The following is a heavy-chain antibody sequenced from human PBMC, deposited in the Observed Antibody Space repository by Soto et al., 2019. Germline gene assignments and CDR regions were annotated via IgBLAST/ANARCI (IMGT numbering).Heavy chain of an antibody. D-gene: IGHD3-3*01. V-gene: IGHV1-69*13. CDR3: ARQPYDYDFWSGYTPYYFDY. Sequence: SVKVSCTASGGTFSSYAISWVRQAPGQGLEWMGGIIPIFGTANYAQKFQGRVTITADESTSTAYMELGSLRSEDTAVYYCARQPYDYDFWSGYTPYYFDYWGQGTLVTAPQ. CDR1: GGTFSSYA. J-gene: IGHJ4*02. CDR2: IIPIFGTA.